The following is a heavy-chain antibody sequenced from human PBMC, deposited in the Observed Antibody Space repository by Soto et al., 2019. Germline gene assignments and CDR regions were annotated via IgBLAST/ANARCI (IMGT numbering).Heavy chain of an antibody. V-gene: IGHV4-30-4*01. CDR3: ARVWSGYYKFDS. Sequence: SETLSLTCSVSGGSISSGAHYWSWIRQPPGKGLEWIGYIYYSGTTYHNPSLKSRVTISVDTSKNQFSLKLSSVTAADTAVYYCARVWSGYYKFDSWGQGTLVTVSS. D-gene: IGHD3-3*01. CDR1: GGSISSGAHY. CDR2: IYYSGTT. J-gene: IGHJ4*02.